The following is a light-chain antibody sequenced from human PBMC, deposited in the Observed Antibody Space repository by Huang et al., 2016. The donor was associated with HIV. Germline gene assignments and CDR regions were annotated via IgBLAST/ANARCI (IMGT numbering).Light chain of an antibody. CDR2: YAS. CDR3: QQYNSYPLT. Sequence: DIQMTQSPSTLSASVGDRVTITCRASQSISYWLAWYQQNPGKAPKLLIYYASSLESGVPSRFSGSGSGTEFTLTISSLQPDDFATYYCQQYNSYPLTFGGGTKVEIK. CDR1: QSISYW. J-gene: IGKJ4*01. V-gene: IGKV1-5*01.